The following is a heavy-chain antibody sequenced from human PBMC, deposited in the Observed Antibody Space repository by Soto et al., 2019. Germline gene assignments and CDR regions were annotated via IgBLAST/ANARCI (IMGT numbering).Heavy chain of an antibody. CDR1: GFTFRSYA. CDR2: SSGGGSDT. J-gene: IGHJ5*02. CDR3: AKDDSLEWFFPLDA. D-gene: IGHD3-3*01. Sequence: EVHLLESGGGLVQPGGSLRLSCSASGFTFRSYAMSWVRQAPGKGLGWVSGSSGGGSDTYYSDSVRGRFTISRDNSKNTLDLQMNSLRVEDSAVYFCAKDDSLEWFFPLDAWGQGTLVTVSS. V-gene: IGHV3-23*01.